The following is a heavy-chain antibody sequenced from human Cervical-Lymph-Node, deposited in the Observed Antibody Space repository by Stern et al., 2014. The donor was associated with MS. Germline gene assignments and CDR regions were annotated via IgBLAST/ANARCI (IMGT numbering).Heavy chain of an antibody. CDR3: ARDRGSYTDY. J-gene: IGHJ4*02. Sequence: QVQLVQSGAEVVRPGASVRVSCKASGYTFTAYFLHWVRQAAGQGLVWMWWISPKTGSATYAQKFQDRVTMTRDTSINTGYMEVSSLRSDDTAVYYSARDRGSYTDYWGQGTLVAVSS. CDR2: ISPKTGSA. CDR1: GYTFTAYF. V-gene: IGHV1-2*02. D-gene: IGHD1-26*01.